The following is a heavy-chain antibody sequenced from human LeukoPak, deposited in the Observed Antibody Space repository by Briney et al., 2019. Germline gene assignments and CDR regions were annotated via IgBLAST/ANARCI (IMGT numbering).Heavy chain of an antibody. J-gene: IGHJ4*02. CDR2: IWYDGSNK. V-gene: IGHV3-33*01. Sequence: GRSQRLSCAASGFTFSSYGMHWVRQAPGKELEWVAVIWYDGSNKYYADSVKGRFTLSRDNSKNTLYLQMNSLRAEDTAVYYCARHREMATILYYFDYWGQGTLVTVSS. CDR3: ARHREMATILYYFDY. CDR1: GFTFSSYG. D-gene: IGHD5-24*01.